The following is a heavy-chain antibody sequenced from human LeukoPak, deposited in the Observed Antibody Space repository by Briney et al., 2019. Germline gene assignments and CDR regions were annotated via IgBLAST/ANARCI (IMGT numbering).Heavy chain of an antibody. CDR2: IFYSGST. CDR3: ARGRGRDGDNLTR. Sequence: SETLSLTCTVSSGSISTSNYYWGWVRQPPGKALEWIGNIFYSGSTYYSPSLKSRVTISVDTSKNQFSLELTSVTAADTAVYYCARGRGRDGDNLTRWGRGTLVTVSS. D-gene: IGHD5-24*01. J-gene: IGHJ4*02. CDR1: SGSISTSNYY. V-gene: IGHV4-39*07.